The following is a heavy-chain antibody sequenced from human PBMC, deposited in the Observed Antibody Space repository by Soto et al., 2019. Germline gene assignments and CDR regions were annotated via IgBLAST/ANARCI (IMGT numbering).Heavy chain of an antibody. V-gene: IGHV1-69*01. CDR1: GGTFSSYA. CDR3: ARRDQLLYYYYGMDV. J-gene: IGHJ6*02. D-gene: IGHD2-2*01. CDR2: IIPIFGTA. Sequence: QVQLVQSGAEVKKPGSSVKVSCKASGGTFSSYAISWVRQAPGQGLEWMGGIIPIFGTANYAQKFQGRVTITADETTINAYMELSSLRAEDKDVYYCARRDQLLYYYYGMDVWGQGTTVTVSS.